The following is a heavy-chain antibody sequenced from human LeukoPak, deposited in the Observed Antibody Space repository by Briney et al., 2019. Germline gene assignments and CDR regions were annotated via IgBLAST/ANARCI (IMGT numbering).Heavy chain of an antibody. D-gene: IGHD1-26*01. CDR3: AKAFVGAMGYFDY. J-gene: IGHJ4*02. CDR2: ISGSGGST. CDR1: GFTFSSYG. V-gene: IGHV3-23*01. Sequence: GGTLRLSCAASGFTFSSYGMSWVRQAPGKGLEWVSAISGSGGSTYYADSVKGRFTISRDNSKNTLYLQMNSLRAEDTAVYYCAKAFVGAMGYFDYWGQGTLVTVSS.